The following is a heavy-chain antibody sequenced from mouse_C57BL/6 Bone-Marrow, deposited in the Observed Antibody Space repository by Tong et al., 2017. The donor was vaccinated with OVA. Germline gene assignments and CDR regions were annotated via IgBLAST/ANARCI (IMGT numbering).Heavy chain of an antibody. CDR1: FNIKDYY. J-gene: IGHJ4*01. D-gene: IGHD1-1*01. V-gene: IGHV14-4*02. CDR2: IDPENGDT. CDR3: NAPYFYGAMDH. Sequence: FNIKDYYMHWVKQRPEQGLEWIGWIDPENGDTEYAPKFQGKATMTADTSSNKACMQLRSLTYDDSAVYYCNAPYFYGAMDHWG.